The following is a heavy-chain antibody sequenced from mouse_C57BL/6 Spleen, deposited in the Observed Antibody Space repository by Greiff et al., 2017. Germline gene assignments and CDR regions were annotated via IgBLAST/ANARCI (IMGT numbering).Heavy chain of an antibody. Sequence: VQLQQSGAELAKPGASVKLSCKASGYTFTSYWMHWVKQRPGQGLEWIGYINPSSGYTKYNQKFKDKATLTVDKSSSTAYMQLSSLTYEDSAVYYCAREAAQASFAYWGQGTLVTVSA. D-gene: IGHD3-2*02. CDR1: GYTFTSYW. J-gene: IGHJ3*01. CDR3: AREAAQASFAY. V-gene: IGHV1-7*01. CDR2: INPSSGYT.